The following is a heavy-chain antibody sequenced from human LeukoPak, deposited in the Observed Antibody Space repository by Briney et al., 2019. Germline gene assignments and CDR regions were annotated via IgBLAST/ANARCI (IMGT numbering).Heavy chain of an antibody. CDR3: ARDEKGHVSGWTQLDV. Sequence: SETLPLTCSVSAGSTSSSVHYWGWVRQPPGKGLEWIVSGSLIGNAYYNPSLKSRVTVSVDTSKNQFSLKVTSVTAADTAVYYCARDEKGHVSGWTQLDVWGKGTTVTVSS. J-gene: IGHJ6*04. V-gene: IGHV4-39*07. CDR1: AGSTSSSVHY. D-gene: IGHD6-19*01. CDR2: GSLIGNA.